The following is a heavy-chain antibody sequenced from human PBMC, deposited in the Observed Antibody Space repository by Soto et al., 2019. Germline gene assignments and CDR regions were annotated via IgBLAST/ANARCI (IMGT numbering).Heavy chain of an antibody. D-gene: IGHD2-15*01. Sequence: EVQLVESGGDLVQPGGSLKLSCAASGFIFSDSAIHWVRQASEKGLEWVGRIRTKPNSYATEYAASVQGRFTIARDDSKNAAYVQMNSLKSEDTAVYYCSRYDGGSVPNYWGQGTLVTVSS. CDR1: GFIFSDSA. V-gene: IGHV3-73*02. CDR3: SRYDGGSVPNY. J-gene: IGHJ4*02. CDR2: IRTKPNSYAT.